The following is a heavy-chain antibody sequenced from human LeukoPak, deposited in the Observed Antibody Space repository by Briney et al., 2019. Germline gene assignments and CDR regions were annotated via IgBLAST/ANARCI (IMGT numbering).Heavy chain of an antibody. Sequence: SVKVSCKASGGTFSSYAISWVRQAPGQGLEWMGGIIPIFGTANYAQKFQGRVTITADKSTSTAYMELSSLRSEDTAVYYCAYYYGSGTYYYGMDVWGKGTTVTVSS. V-gene: IGHV1-69*06. CDR3: AYYYGSGTYYYGMDV. J-gene: IGHJ6*04. CDR2: IIPIFGTA. CDR1: GGTFSSYA. D-gene: IGHD3-10*01.